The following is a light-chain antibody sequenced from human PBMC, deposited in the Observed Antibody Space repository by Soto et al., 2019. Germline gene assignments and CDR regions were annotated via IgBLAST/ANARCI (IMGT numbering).Light chain of an antibody. Sequence: QSVLTQPPSVSGSPGQSVTISCTGTSSDVGSYNRVSWYQQPPGTAPKLMIYEVSNRPSGVPDRFSGSKSGNTASLIISGLQAEDEADYYCSSYTSSSTDVFGTGTKVTVL. J-gene: IGLJ1*01. CDR2: EVS. CDR3: SSYTSSSTDV. V-gene: IGLV2-18*02. CDR1: SSDVGSYNR.